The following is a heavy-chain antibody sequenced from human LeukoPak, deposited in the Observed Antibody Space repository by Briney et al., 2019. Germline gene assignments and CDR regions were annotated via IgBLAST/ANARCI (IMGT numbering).Heavy chain of an antibody. D-gene: IGHD6-6*01. CDR3: AKTRWQLADYYFYYMDV. CDR1: GFTFSSYG. J-gene: IGHJ6*03. CDR2: IRYDGSNK. V-gene: IGHV3-30*02. Sequence: VGSLRLSCAASGFTFSSYGMHWVRQAPGKGLEWVAFIRYDGSNKYYADSVKGRITISRDNSKNTLYLQMNTLRAEDTAVYYCAKTRWQLADYYFYYMDVWGKGTTVTVSS.